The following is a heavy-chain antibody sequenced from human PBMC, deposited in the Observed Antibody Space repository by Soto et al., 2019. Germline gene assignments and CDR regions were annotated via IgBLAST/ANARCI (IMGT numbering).Heavy chain of an antibody. CDR1: GFTFSDYY. CDR2: ISSSSSYT. Sequence: QVQLVESGGGLVKPGGSLRLSCAASGFTFSDYYMSWIRQAPGKGLEWVSYISSSSSYTNYADSVKGRFTISRDNAKNSLYLQMNSLRAEDTAVYYCARDGFVSYYDLWSGYNNWFDPWGQGTLVTVSS. V-gene: IGHV3-11*06. J-gene: IGHJ5*02. D-gene: IGHD3-3*01. CDR3: ARDGFVSYYDLWSGYNNWFDP.